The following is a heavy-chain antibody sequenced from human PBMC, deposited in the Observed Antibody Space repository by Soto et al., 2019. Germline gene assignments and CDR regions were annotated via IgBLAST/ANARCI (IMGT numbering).Heavy chain of an antibody. CDR2: IFYSGTA. J-gene: IGHJ5*02. V-gene: IGHV4-30-4*01. D-gene: IGHD1-1*01. Sequence: SETLSLTCTVSGDSISGGNHYWSWIRQPPGKGLEWIGYIFYSGTAYYNPSLKSRLTISVDTSKNQFSLKLSSVTAADTAVYYCARTEYGTAYFDPWGQGSLVTVSS. CDR1: GDSISGGNHY. CDR3: ARTEYGTAYFDP.